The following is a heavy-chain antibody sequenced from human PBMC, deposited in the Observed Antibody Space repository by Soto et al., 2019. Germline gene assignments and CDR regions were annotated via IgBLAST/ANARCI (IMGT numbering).Heavy chain of an antibody. CDR3: ASYIAGNGGRGS. Sequence: QVQLQESGPGLVKPSETLSLTCAVSGGSLTGQHWSWIRQPPGKGLEWIGQIVNSGIARYNPSLQSRVAISIDASKNRFALRLSSVTAADTAVYYCASYIAGNGGRGSWGQGHVVTVSS. J-gene: IGHJ4*02. D-gene: IGHD6-13*01. CDR1: GGSLTGQH. V-gene: IGHV4-4*09. CDR2: IVNSGIA.